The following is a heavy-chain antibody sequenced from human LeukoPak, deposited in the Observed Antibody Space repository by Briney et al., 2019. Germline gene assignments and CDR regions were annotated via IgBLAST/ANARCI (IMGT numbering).Heavy chain of an antibody. CDR3: AKDEAPYCSSTNCYASYFRY. V-gene: IGHV3-30*18. CDR1: GFTFTSYA. J-gene: IGHJ4*02. Sequence: GGSLRLSCAASGFTFTSYAMSWVRPAPGKGLEWVALIAYDGSNKYYADSVKGRFTISRDNSKNTLYLQMNSLGAEDTAVYYCAKDEAPYCSSTNCYASYFRYWGQGTLVTVSS. D-gene: IGHD2-2*01. CDR2: IAYDGSNK.